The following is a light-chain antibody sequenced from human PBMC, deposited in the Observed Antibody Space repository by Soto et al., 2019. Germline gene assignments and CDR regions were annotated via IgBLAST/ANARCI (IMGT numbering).Light chain of an antibody. V-gene: IGLV2-14*01. J-gene: IGLJ2*01. CDR1: SSDVGGYNY. Sequence: QSALTQPASVSGSPGRSITISCTGTSSDVGGYNYVSWYQQHPGKAPKLMIYDVSNRPSGVSNRFSGSKSGNTASLTISGLQAEDEADYYCSSYTSNVVFGGGTKLTVL. CDR2: DVS. CDR3: SSYTSNVV.